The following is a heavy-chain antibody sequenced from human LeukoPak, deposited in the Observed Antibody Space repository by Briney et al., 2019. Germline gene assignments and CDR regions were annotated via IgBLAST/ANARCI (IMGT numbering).Heavy chain of an antibody. CDR2: IHHSGSP. V-gene: IGHV4-34*01. D-gene: IGHD2-2*01. Sequence: SETLSLTCAVYGGSFSGYYWSWIRQPPGKGLEWVGEIHHSGSPNYNPSLKSRVTISVDTSKNQFSLKLSSVTAADTAVYYCARQTRYCSSTSCYYYYYYYMDVWGKGTTVTISS. CDR3: ARQTRYCSSTSCYYYYYYYMDV. J-gene: IGHJ6*03. CDR1: GGSFSGYY.